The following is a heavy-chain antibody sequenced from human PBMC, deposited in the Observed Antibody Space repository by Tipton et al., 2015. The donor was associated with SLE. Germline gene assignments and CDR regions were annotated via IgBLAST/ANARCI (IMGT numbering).Heavy chain of an antibody. CDR3: VRLGVIGAASDY. V-gene: IGHV3-48*02. D-gene: IGHD3-10*01. J-gene: IGHJ4*02. CDR2: ISSDSTTF. Sequence: SLRLSCAASGFTFSSYSMNWVRQAPGRGLEWVSYISSDSTTFYYGDSVKGRFTISRDNDKNSLFLQMNSLRDDDTAVYYCVRLGVIGAASDYWGQGALVTVSS. CDR1: GFTFSSYS.